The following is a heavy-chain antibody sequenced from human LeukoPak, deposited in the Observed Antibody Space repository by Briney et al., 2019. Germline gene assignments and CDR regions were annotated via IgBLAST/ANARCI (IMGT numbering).Heavy chain of an antibody. CDR2: IWYDGSNK. Sequence: GGSLRLSCAASGFTFSSYGMHWVRQAPGKGLEWVAVIWYDGSNKYYADSVKGRFTISRDNSKNTLYLQMNSPRAEDTAVYYCAGGYCSSTSCVHFDYWGQGTLVTVSS. V-gene: IGHV3-33*01. CDR3: AGGYCSSTSCVHFDY. D-gene: IGHD2-2*01. J-gene: IGHJ4*02. CDR1: GFTFSSYG.